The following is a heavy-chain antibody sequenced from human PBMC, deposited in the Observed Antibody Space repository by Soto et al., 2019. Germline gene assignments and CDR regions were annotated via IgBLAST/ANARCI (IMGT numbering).Heavy chain of an antibody. D-gene: IGHD5-12*01. CDR2: ISAYNGNT. V-gene: IGHV1-18*01. CDR1: GYTFSSYG. CDR3: ARVEDIGLDYYYGMDV. Sequence: ASVKVSCKGSGYTFSSYGISWGRQAPGQGLEWMGWISAYNGNTNYAPKLQGRVTMTTDTSTSTAYMELRSLRSDDTAVYYCARVEDIGLDYYYGMDVWGQGTTVTVSS. J-gene: IGHJ6*02.